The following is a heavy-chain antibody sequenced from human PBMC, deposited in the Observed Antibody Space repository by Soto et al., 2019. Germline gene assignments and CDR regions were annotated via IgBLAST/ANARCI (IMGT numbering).Heavy chain of an antibody. Sequence: LSLPCTVTGGSIRRYYWSWIRQPPGKGLEWIGYIYYSGSTNYNPSLKSRVTISVDTSKNQFSLKLSSVTAADTAVYYCARAAYFSKVGATQYYFDYWRQGPLVTVSS. CDR3: ARAAYFSKVGATQYYFDY. CDR1: GGSIRRYY. CDR2: IYYSGST. D-gene: IGHD1-26*01. J-gene: IGHJ4*02. V-gene: IGHV4-59*01.